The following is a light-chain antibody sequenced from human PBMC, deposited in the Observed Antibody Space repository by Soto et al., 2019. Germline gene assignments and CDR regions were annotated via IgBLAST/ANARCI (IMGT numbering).Light chain of an antibody. CDR2: GAS. CDR1: QSVSNNY. V-gene: IGKV3-20*01. Sequence: EIVLTQSPGTLSLSPGERATLSCRASQSVSNNYLAWYQQKPGQAPRLLIYGASNRATGIPDRFSGSGSGTEFTLTIRRMETEDYAVYYCQQYGSSGTFGKGTKVDIK. CDR3: QQYGSSGT. J-gene: IGKJ1*01.